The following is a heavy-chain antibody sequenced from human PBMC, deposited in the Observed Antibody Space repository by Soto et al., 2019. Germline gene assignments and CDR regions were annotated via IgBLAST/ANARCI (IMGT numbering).Heavy chain of an antibody. V-gene: IGHV3-23*01. CDR3: AKNRQFRSYYESAGHYDN. CDR1: GFTFKNYD. J-gene: IGHJ4*02. D-gene: IGHD3-10*01. CDR2: ISGSGGVT. Sequence: VELLESGGGLVQPGGSLRLSCVASGFTFKNYDMRWIRQAPGKGLEWVSGISGSGGVTYYADSVKGRFTISRDNSKNMLYLQMNSLRAEDTAIYYCAKNRQFRSYYESAGHYDNWGQGTLVTVSS.